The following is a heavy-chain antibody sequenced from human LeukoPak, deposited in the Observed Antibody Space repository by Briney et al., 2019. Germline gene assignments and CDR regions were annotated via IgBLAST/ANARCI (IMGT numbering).Heavy chain of an antibody. J-gene: IGHJ4*02. Sequence: SETLSLTCTVSGGSISSSSYYWGWIRQPPGKGLEWIGSIYYSGSTYYNPSLKSRVTISVDTSKNQFSLKLSSVTAADTAVYYCARTPQRGDSGYWGQGTLVTVSS. CDR3: ARTPQRGDSGY. CDR2: IYYSGST. D-gene: IGHD2-21*01. CDR1: GGSISSSSYY. V-gene: IGHV4-39*07.